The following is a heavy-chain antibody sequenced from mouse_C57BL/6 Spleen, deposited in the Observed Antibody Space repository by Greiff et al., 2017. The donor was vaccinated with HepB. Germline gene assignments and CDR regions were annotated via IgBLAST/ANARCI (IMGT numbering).Heavy chain of an antibody. CDR3: ARDYDPFAY. J-gene: IGHJ3*01. D-gene: IGHD2-4*01. Sequence: EVMLVESGGGLVKPGGSLKLSCAASGFTFSSYAMSWVRQTPEKRLEWVATISDGGSYTYYPDNVKGRFTISRDKSKNNLYLQMSHLKSEDTAMYYCARDYDPFAYWGQGTLVTVSA. V-gene: IGHV5-4*03. CDR2: ISDGGSYT. CDR1: GFTFSSYA.